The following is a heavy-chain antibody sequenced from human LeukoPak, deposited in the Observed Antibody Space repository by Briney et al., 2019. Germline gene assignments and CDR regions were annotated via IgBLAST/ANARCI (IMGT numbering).Heavy chain of an antibody. Sequence: GGSLRLSCAASGFTFSNAWMSWVRQAPGKGLEWVGRIKSKTDGGTTDYAAPVKGRFTISRDDSKNTLYLQMNSLKTEDTAVYYCTTSRPVAGRQAYDYWGQGTLVTVSS. V-gene: IGHV3-15*01. CDR3: TTSRPVAGRQAYDY. J-gene: IGHJ4*02. CDR1: GFTFSNAW. D-gene: IGHD6-19*01. CDR2: IKSKTDGGTT.